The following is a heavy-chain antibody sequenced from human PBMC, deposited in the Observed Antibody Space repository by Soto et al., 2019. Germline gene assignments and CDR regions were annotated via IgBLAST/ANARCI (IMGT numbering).Heavy chain of an antibody. V-gene: IGHV1-58*01. Sequence: KDSGFAKNSTALRWARHARKQRLEWIGWIVVGSGNTNYAQKFQERVTMTRDTSTSTVYMELSSLRSEDTAVYYCARDLEVGKAPGGYGMDVWGQGTTVTVSS. CDR2: IVVGSGNT. CDR3: ARDLEVGKAPGGYGMDV. CDR1: GFAKNSTA. D-gene: IGHD2-15*01. J-gene: IGHJ6*02.